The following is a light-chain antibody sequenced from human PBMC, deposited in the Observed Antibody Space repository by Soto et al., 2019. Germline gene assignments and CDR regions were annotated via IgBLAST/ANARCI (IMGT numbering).Light chain of an antibody. CDR1: QGISSY. Sequence: AIRMTQSPSSFSASTGDRVTITCRASQGISSYLAWYQQKPGKAPKLLVYAASTLQYGVPSRFSGSGSGTDFTRTISCLQSEDFANYFCQQYYTYPQTCGQGTKLEIK. V-gene: IGKV1-8*01. J-gene: IGKJ2*01. CDR3: QQYYTYPQT. CDR2: AAS.